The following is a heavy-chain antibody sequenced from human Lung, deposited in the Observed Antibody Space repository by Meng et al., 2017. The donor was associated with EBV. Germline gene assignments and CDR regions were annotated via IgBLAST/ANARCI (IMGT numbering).Heavy chain of an antibody. J-gene: IGHJ4*02. CDR2: IYYSGST. CDR3: ARAVDTGYFDY. Sequence: GQVQESGPGLLKPSPTLSPTCTFAGVSISSGGHYWSWIRQHPGKGLEWIGYIYYSGSTYYNPSLKSLVSISVDTSNNQFSLKLSSVTAADTAVYYCARAVDTGYFDYWGQGTLVTVSS. D-gene: IGHD5-18*01. CDR1: GVSISSGGHY. V-gene: IGHV4-31*01.